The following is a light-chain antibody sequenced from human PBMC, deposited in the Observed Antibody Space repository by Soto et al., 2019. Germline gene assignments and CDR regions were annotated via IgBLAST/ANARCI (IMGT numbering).Light chain of an antibody. Sequence: EIVLTQSPATLSLSPGERATLSCRASQSVSSYLAWYQQKPGQAPRLLIYDASNRATGIPARFSGSGSGTDFTLTISSPEPEDFAVYYCQQRSNWPTFGQGTKVDIK. CDR2: DAS. V-gene: IGKV3-11*01. CDR1: QSVSSY. CDR3: QQRSNWPT. J-gene: IGKJ1*01.